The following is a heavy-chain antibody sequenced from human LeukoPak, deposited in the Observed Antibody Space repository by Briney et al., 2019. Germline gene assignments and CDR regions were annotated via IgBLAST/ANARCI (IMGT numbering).Heavy chain of an antibody. CDR3: AKGSSPGWGQLRYFDWLSAPFDY. J-gene: IGHJ4*02. V-gene: IGHV3-30*04. CDR2: ISYDGSNK. D-gene: IGHD3-9*01. CDR1: GFTFSSYA. Sequence: QSGGSLRLSCAASGFTFSSYAMHWVRQAPGKGLEWVAVISYDGSNKYYADSVKGRFTISRDNSKNTLYLQMNSLRAEDTALYYCAKGSSPGWGQLRYFDWLSAPFDYWGQGTLVTVSS.